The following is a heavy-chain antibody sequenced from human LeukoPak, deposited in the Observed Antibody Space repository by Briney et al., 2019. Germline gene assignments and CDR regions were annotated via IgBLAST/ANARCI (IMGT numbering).Heavy chain of an antibody. D-gene: IGHD1-26*01. CDR1: GFTFSNYA. CDR2: IDSSGGGI. V-gene: IGHV3-23*01. J-gene: IGHJ4*02. CDR3: GKYSASGSRYFDY. Sequence: GSLRLSCAASGFTFSNYAMTWVRQAPGKGLEWVAVIDSSGGGIYYADSVKGRFTISRDNTKNTLYLQMNSLRAEDTAVFYCGKYSASGSRYFDYWGQGTLVTVSS.